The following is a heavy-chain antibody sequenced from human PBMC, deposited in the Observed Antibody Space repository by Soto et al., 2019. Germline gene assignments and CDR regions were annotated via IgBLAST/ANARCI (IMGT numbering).Heavy chain of an antibody. CDR2: INPSGGST. V-gene: IGHV1-46*01. CDR3: ARAWVVTALPPALGY. Sequence: ASVKVSCKASGYTFTSYYMHWVRQAPGQGLEWMGMINPSGGSTSYAQKFQGRVTMTRDTSTSTVYMELSSLRSEDTAVYYCARAWVVTALPPALGYWGQGTLVTVSS. J-gene: IGHJ4*02. CDR1: GYTFTSYY. D-gene: IGHD2-21*02.